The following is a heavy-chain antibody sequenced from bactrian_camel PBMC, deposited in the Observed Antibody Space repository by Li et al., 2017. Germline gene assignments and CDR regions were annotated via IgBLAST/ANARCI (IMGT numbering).Heavy chain of an antibody. J-gene: IGHJ6*01. CDR1: GFTISMTD. CDR3: AAGHRGRGCFAFGL. Sequence: QLVESGGGLVQPGGSLRLSCAASGFTISMTDMTWVRQAPGKGLERVSSIHRDGGVTWYTDSVKGRFTISQDNAKNAVYLQMNSLKPEDTAVYYCAAGHRGRGCFAFGLWGQGTQVTVS. V-gene: IGHV3S40*01. CDR2: IHRDGGVT. D-gene: IGHD1*01.